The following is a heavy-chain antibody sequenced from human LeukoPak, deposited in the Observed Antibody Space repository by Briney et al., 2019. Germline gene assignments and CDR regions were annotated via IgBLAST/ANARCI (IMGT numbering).Heavy chain of an antibody. CDR1: GYSFTSYW. CDR3: ARLRLGSYQTPLDY. Sequence: RESLQISCKASGYSFTSYWISCVRQLPGQRLEWMGIIYPGDSDTRYSPSFQGQVTISADKSISTASLECSSLKASDTAMYYCARLRLGSYQTPLDYWGQGTMVTVSS. J-gene: IGHJ4*02. V-gene: IGHV5-51*01. CDR2: IYPGDSDT. D-gene: IGHD3-10*01.